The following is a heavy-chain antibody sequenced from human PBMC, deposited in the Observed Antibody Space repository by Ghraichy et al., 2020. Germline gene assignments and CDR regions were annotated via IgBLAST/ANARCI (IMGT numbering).Heavy chain of an antibody. J-gene: IGHJ4*02. CDR1: GGSINSYF. Sequence: SQTISLTCSVSGGSINSYFWSWIRQSPGKGLEWIGYMYYSGGSSYNPSLKSLVTISVDTSKNQFSLNLRSVTAADTAVYYCARGLQDMYSLLQGEDIGDGFYLDYWGQGILVTVSS. CDR3: ARGLQDMYSLLQGEDIGDGFYLDY. D-gene: IGHD2-21*02. V-gene: IGHV4-59*01. CDR2: MYYSGGS.